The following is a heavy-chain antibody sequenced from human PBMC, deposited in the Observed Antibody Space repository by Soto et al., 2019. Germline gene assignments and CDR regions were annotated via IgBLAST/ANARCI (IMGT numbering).Heavy chain of an antibody. CDR2: INPDGSGK. CDR3: ASARDYYFDY. D-gene: IGHD3-10*01. Sequence: GGSLRLSCGAFGFAFTTYWMTWVRQAPGKGLEWVANINPDGSGKYYVDSLKGRFTISRDNAKNSLYLQMNSLGAEDTAMYYCASARDYYFDYWGQGTLVTVSS. CDR1: GFAFTTYW. J-gene: IGHJ4*02. V-gene: IGHV3-7*01.